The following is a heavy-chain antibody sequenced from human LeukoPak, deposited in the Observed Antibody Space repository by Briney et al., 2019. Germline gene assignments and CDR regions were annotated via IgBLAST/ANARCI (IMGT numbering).Heavy chain of an antibody. Sequence: PGGSLRLSCVASGYTFTSHWTHWVRKTPGKGLVCVSRIKSDGTYSDYGDSVRGRFTISRDNAKDTLYLQMNSLRVEDTAVYYCVRDDDQYGVDYWGRGTLVTVSS. J-gene: IGHJ4*02. CDR1: GYTFTSHW. D-gene: IGHD1-1*01. CDR3: VRDDDQYGVDY. V-gene: IGHV3-74*01. CDR2: IKSDGTYS.